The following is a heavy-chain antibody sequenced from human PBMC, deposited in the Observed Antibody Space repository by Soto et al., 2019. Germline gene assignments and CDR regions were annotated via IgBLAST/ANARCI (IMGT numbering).Heavy chain of an antibody. V-gene: IGHV4-59*01. D-gene: IGHD6-6*01. CDR3: ARQYSSSYWFDP. Sequence: SETLSLTCTVSGGSISSYYWSWIRQPPGKGPEWIGYIYYSGSTNYNPSLKSRVTISVDTSKNQFSLKLSSVTAADTAVYYCARQYSSSYWFDPWGQGTLVTVSS. J-gene: IGHJ5*02. CDR1: GGSISSYY. CDR2: IYYSGST.